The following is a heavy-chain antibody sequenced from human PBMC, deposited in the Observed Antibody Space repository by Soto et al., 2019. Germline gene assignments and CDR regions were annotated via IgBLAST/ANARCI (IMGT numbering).Heavy chain of an antibody. V-gene: IGHV3-30-3*01. J-gene: IGHJ6*02. Sequence: GGSLRLSCAASGFTFSSYAMHWVRQAPGKGLEWVAVISYDGSNKYYADSVKGRFTISRDNSKNTLYLQMNSLRAEDTAVYYCARGEGYCSSTSCHPYYYGMDVWGQGTTVTVSS. CDR2: ISYDGSNK. D-gene: IGHD2-2*01. CDR1: GFTFSSYA. CDR3: ARGEGYCSSTSCHPYYYGMDV.